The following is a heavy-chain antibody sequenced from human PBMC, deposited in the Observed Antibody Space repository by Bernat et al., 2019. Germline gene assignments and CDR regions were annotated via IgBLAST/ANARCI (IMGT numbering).Heavy chain of an antibody. CDR2: TRNKANSYTT. J-gene: IGHJ6*03. D-gene: IGHD3-9*01. Sequence: EVQLVESGGGLVQPGGSLRLSCAASGFTFSDHYMDWVRQAPGKGLEWVGRTRNKANSYTTEYAASVKGRFTISRDDSKNSLYLQMNSLRAEDTAVYYCARRVLTGYYTAYYYYYMDVWGKGTTVTVSS. CDR3: ARRVLTGYYTAYYYYYMDV. CDR1: GFTFSDHY. V-gene: IGHV3-72*01.